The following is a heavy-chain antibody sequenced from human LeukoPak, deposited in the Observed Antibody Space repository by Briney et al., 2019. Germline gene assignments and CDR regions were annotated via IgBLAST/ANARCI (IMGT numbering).Heavy chain of an antibody. CDR1: GFTFSSYG. CDR2: IRHDQSEK. V-gene: IGHV3-30*02. D-gene: IGHD2-2*01. Sequence: PGGSLRLSCAASGFTFSSYGMHWVRQAPGKGLEWVTFIRHDQSEKFYADSVKGRFTISRDNSKNTLYLQMNSLRPEDTAVYYCAKDSRSCSSTSCPVGYFDYWGQGTLVTVSS. CDR3: AKDSRSCSSTSCPVGYFDY. J-gene: IGHJ4*02.